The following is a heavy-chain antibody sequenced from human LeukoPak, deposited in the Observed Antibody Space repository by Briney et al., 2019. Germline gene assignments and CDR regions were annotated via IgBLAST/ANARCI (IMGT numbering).Heavy chain of an antibody. CDR1: GFTVSSNY. CDR2: IYSGGST. D-gene: IGHD3-22*01. CDR3: AKGLYYYDSSGITVD. J-gene: IGHJ4*02. V-gene: IGHV3-66*01. Sequence: HPGGSLRLSCAASGFTVSSNYMSWVRQAPGKGLEWVSVIYSGGSTYYADSVKGRFTISRDNSKNTLYLQMNSLRAEDTAVYYCAKGLYYYDSSGITVDWGQGTLVTVSS.